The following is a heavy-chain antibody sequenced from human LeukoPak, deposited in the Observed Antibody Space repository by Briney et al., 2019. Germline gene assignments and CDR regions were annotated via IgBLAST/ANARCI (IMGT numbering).Heavy chain of an antibody. Sequence: SETLSLTCTVSGGSISSYYWSWIRQPAGKGLEWVGRISSSGSTNYNPSLKSRVTISVDTSKNQFSLKLSSVTAADTAVYFCARGPYSYDSSGAFDIWGQGTMVTVSS. V-gene: IGHV4-4*07. D-gene: IGHD3-22*01. J-gene: IGHJ3*02. CDR2: ISSSGST. CDR1: GGSISSYY. CDR3: ARGPYSYDSSGAFDI.